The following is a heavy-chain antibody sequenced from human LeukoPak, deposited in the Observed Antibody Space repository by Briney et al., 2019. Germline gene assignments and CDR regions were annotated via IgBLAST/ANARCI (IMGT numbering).Heavy chain of an antibody. CDR1: GFTFSSYA. D-gene: IGHD3-3*01. V-gene: IGHV3-23*01. CDR3: AKTLGVVIISDAFDI. Sequence: GGSLRLSCAASGFTFSSYAMSWVRQAPGKGLEWVSAISTSGDSTYYADSVKGRFTISRDNSKNTLYLQMNSLRAEDTAVYYCAKTLGVVIISDAFDIWGQGTMVTVSS. J-gene: IGHJ3*02. CDR2: ISTSGDST.